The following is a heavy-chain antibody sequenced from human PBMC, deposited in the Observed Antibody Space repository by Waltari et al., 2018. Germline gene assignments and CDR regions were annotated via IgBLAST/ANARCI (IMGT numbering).Heavy chain of an antibody. J-gene: IGHJ2*01. CDR3: ARHITGEVPWYFDL. CDR2: FYYTVST. Sequence: QLQLLESGPGLVKPSEALSLTCTVSGGSLSSSNYYWGWIRQPPGKGLEWIGSFYYTVSTYYNPSLKSRVTTSVDTSKNQFSLKLSSVTAADTAVYYCARHITGEVPWYFDLWGRGTLVTVSS. CDR1: GGSLSSSNYY. V-gene: IGHV4-39*01. D-gene: IGHD7-27*01.